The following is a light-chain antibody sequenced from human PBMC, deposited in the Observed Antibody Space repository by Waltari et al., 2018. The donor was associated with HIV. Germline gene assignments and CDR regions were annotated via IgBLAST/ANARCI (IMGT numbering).Light chain of an antibody. V-gene: IGLV1-40*01. J-gene: IGLJ3*02. Sequence: QSVLTQPPSVSGAPGQRVTISCTGSSSNIGAGYDVPWYQQIPGKAPKLLIYGNSNRPSWVPARFSGSKSGTSASLAITGLQAEDEADYYCQSYDSSLSGSWVFGGGTKLTVL. CDR3: QSYDSSLSGSWV. CDR1: SSNIGAGYD. CDR2: GNS.